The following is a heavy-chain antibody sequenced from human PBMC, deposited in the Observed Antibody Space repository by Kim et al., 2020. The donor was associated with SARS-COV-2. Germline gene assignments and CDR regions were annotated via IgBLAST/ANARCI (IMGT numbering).Heavy chain of an antibody. V-gene: IGHV3-48*03. D-gene: IGHD6-19*01. J-gene: IGHJ4*02. CDR1: GFTFSSYE. CDR3: ARDSPVAGVYFDY. Sequence: GGSLRLSCAASGFTFSSYEMNWVRQAPGKGLEWISYISRSGTSITYADSVKGRFTISRDDAKNSLSLQMNSLRAEDTAIYYCARDSPVAGVYFDYWGQGALVTVSS. CDR2: ISRSGTSI.